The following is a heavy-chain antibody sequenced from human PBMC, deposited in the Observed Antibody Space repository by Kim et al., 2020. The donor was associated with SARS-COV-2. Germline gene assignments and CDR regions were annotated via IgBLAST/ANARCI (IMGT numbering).Heavy chain of an antibody. CDR1: GGTFSSYA. CDR3: AMVYYDSSGYAIDY. Sequence: SVKVSCKASGGTFSSYAISWVRQAPGQGLEWMGRIIPILGIANYEQKFQGSVTITADKSTSTAYMELSSLRSEDTAVYYCAMVYYDSSGYAIDYWGQGTLVTVSS. D-gene: IGHD3-22*01. V-gene: IGHV1-69*04. J-gene: IGHJ4*02. CDR2: IIPILGIA.